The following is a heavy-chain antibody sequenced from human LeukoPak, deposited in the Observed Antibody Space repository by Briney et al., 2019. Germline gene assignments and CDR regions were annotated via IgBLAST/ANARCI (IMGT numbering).Heavy chain of an antibody. CDR2: IYTSGST. D-gene: IGHD3-22*01. Sequence: SETLSLTCTVSGGSISSYYWSWIRQPAGKGLEWIGRIYTSGSTNYNPSLKSRVTISVDTSKNQFSLKLTSVTAADTAVYYCARGPYKFDGSGAFDIWGQGTMVTVSS. J-gene: IGHJ3*02. CDR1: GGSISSYY. CDR3: ARGPYKFDGSGAFDI. V-gene: IGHV4-4*07.